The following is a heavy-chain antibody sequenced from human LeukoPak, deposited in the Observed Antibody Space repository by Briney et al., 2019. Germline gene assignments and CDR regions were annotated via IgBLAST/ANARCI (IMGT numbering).Heavy chain of an antibody. CDR2: ISGSGGTT. CDR1: GFTFSSYA. D-gene: IGHD6-13*01. CDR3: AKRAAGTGDAFDI. V-gene: IGHV3-23*01. J-gene: IGHJ3*02. Sequence: GGSLRLSCAASGFTFSSYAMSWVRQAPGKGLEWVSAISGSGGTTYYADSVKGRFTISRDNSKNTLSLQMNSLRAEDTALYYCAKRAAGTGDAFDIWGQGTMVTVSS.